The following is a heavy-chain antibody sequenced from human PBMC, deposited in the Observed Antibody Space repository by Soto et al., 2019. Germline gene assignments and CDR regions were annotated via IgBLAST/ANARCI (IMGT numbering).Heavy chain of an antibody. J-gene: IGHJ4*02. D-gene: IGHD3-10*01. CDR3: ARDAYYYGSGRFDH. Sequence: GGSLRLSCATSGFTFSGYWMSWVRQAPGKGLECVANMKQDGSERIYVDSVKGRFTISRDNAKSSLYLQMNSLTAEDTAVYYCARDAYYYGSGRFDHWGQGTLVTVSS. CDR2: MKQDGSER. V-gene: IGHV3-7*05. CDR1: GFTFSGYW.